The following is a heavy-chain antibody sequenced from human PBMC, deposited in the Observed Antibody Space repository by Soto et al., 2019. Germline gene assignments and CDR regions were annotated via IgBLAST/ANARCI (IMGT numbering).Heavy chain of an antibody. CDR2: ISGSGGST. Sequence: GGSLRLSCAASGFTFSSYAMSWVRQAPGKGLEWVSAISGSGGSTYYADSVKGRFTISRDNSKNTLYLQMNSLRAEDTAVYYCAKRPDLAAISRLHYVGVWGQGTLVTVSS. D-gene: IGHD2-15*01. CDR3: AKRPDLAAISRLHYVGV. J-gene: IGHJ4*02. V-gene: IGHV3-23*01. CDR1: GFTFSSYA.